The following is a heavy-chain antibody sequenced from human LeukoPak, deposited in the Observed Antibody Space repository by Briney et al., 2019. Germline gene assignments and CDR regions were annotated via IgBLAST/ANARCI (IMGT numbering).Heavy chain of an antibody. CDR2: INHSGST. D-gene: IGHD2-2*02. V-gene: IGHV4-34*01. CDR1: GGSFSGYY. J-gene: IGHJ4*02. CDR3: ARANQGYCSSTSCYTFDY. Sequence: SETLSLTCAVYGGSFSGYYWSWIRQPPGKGLEWIGEINHSGSTNYNPSLKSRVTISVDTSKNQFSLKLSSVTAADTAVYYCARANQGYCSSTSCYTFDYWGQGTLVTVSS.